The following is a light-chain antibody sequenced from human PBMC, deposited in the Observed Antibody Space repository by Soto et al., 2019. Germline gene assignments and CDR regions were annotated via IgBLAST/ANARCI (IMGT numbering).Light chain of an antibody. CDR2: SNN. CDR1: RSNIGNND. J-gene: IGLJ2*01. Sequence: QSALAQPASVSGTPGQRVTISCSGSRSNIGNNDVCWYQQLPGATPKLLIYSNNQGPSGVPDRFSGSKSGTSASLVISGLRSEDEADYYCAAWDDNLSGVIFGGGTKVTVL. V-gene: IGLV1-47*02. CDR3: AAWDDNLSGVI.